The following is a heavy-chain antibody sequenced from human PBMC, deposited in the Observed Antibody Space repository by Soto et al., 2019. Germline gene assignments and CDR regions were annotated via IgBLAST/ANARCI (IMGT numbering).Heavy chain of an antibody. CDR1: GFTFSNYW. D-gene: IGHD5-12*01. J-gene: IGHJ4*02. CDR2: IKRDGSES. Sequence: GGSLRLSCAASGFTFSNYWMSWVRQAPGKGLEWVANIKRDGSESYYADSVRGRFTISRDNAKNSLHLQMNSLGVEDTAEYFCARALGTTIVYFDQWGQGTLVTVSS. V-gene: IGHV3-7*01. CDR3: ARALGTTIVYFDQ.